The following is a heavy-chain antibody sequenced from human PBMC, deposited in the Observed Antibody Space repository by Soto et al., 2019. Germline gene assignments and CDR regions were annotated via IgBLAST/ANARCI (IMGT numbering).Heavy chain of an antibody. Sequence: QVQLQESGPGLVKPSETLSLTCTVSGGSISTFFWTWIRQPPGNGLEWIGYISYSGSTNYSPSLKSRVTISVDTSKNQFSLRLNSVTAADTAVYFCAIVLSFGVFGMDVLGQGTAVTVSS. V-gene: IGHV4-59*01. D-gene: IGHD3-3*01. CDR2: ISYSGST. CDR1: GGSISTFF. CDR3: AIVLSFGVFGMDV. J-gene: IGHJ6*02.